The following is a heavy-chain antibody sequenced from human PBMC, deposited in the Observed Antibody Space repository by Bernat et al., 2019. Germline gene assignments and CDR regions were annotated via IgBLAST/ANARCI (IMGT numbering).Heavy chain of an antibody. CDR2: ISYDGSNK. CDR3: ARVSGYYGSGSYTYYYYGMDV. Sequence: QVQLVESGGGVVQPGRSLRLSCAASGFTFSSYAMHWVCQAPGKGLEWVAVISYDGSNKYYADSVKGRFTISRDNSKNTLYLQMNSLRAEDTAVYYCARVSGYYGSGSYTYYYYGMDVWGQGTTVTVSS. J-gene: IGHJ6*02. V-gene: IGHV3-30-3*01. CDR1: GFTFSSYA. D-gene: IGHD3-10*01.